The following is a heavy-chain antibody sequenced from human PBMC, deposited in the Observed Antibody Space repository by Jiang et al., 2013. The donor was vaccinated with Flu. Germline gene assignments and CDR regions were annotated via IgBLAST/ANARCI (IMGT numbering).Heavy chain of an antibody. J-gene: IGHJ4*02. V-gene: IGHV6-1*01. CDR2: TYYRSKWYN. CDR3: VREANWGLMDY. D-gene: IGHD7-27*01. Sequence: SPSRGLEWLGRTYYRSKWYNDYAVSVKSRITINPDTSKNQFSLQLNSVTPEDTAVYYCVREANWGLMDYWGQGTLVTVSS.